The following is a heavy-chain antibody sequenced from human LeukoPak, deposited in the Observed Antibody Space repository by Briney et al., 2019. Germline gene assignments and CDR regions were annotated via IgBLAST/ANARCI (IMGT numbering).Heavy chain of an antibody. CDR3: TPVVLVITFGGVITDR. CDR1: GFTFSSYG. V-gene: IGHV3-30*03. D-gene: IGHD3-16*01. J-gene: IGHJ4*02. CDR2: ISYDGSNK. Sequence: GGSLRLSCAASGFTFSSYGMHWVRQAPGKGLEWVAVISYDGSNKYYADSVKGRFTISRDNSKNTLYLQMNSLKTEDTAVYYCTPVVLVITFGGVITDRWGQGTLVTVSS.